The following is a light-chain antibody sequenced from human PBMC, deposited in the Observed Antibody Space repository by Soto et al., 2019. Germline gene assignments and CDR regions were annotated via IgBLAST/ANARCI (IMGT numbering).Light chain of an antibody. CDR3: QQYNNWWT. CDR1: QSVSSS. J-gene: IGKJ1*01. CDR2: GAS. V-gene: IGKV3-15*01. Sequence: EIMITQSPATLSVSPGERATPSCRASQSVSSSLAWYQQKPGQAPRLLIYGASTRATGIPARFSGSGSGTESTLTINSLQSEDFAVYYCQQYNNWWTFGQGTKVDIK.